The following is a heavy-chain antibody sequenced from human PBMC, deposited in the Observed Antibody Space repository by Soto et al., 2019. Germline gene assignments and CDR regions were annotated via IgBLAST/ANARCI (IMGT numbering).Heavy chain of an antibody. V-gene: IGHV4-30-4*01. D-gene: IGHD5-12*01. CDR3: ARMNSGYAYGMDV. J-gene: IGHJ6*02. CDR2: IYYSGST. CDR1: GGSISSGDYY. Sequence: SETLSLTCTVSGGSISSGDYYWSWIRQPPWKGLEWIGYIYYSGSTYYNRSLKSRVTISVDTSKNQFSLKLSAVTAADMAVYYWARMNSGYAYGMDVWSQGXTVT.